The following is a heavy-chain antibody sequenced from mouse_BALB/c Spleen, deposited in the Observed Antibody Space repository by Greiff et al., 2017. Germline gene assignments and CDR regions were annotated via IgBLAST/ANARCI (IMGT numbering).Heavy chain of an antibody. J-gene: IGHJ3*01. CDR1: GFTFSSYA. V-gene: IGHV5-6-5*01. Sequence: DVMLVESGGGLVKPGGSLKLSCAASGFTFSSYAMSWVRQTPEKRLEWVASISSGGSTYYPDSVKGRFTISRDNARNILYLQMSSLRSEDTAMYYCARGDDYDRMFAYWGQGTLVTVSA. CDR3: ARGDDYDRMFAY. D-gene: IGHD2-4*01. CDR2: ISSGGST.